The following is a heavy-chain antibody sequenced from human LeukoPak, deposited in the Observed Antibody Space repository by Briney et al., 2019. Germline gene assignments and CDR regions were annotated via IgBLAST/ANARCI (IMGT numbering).Heavy chain of an antibody. CDR2: INPSGGST. V-gene: IGHV1-46*03. J-gene: IGHJ4*02. D-gene: IGHD6-19*01. CDR3: ARHSSGWYFDY. Sequence: ASVKVSCKASGYTFTSYYVHWVRQAPGQGLEWKGIINPSGGSTSYAQKFQGRVTMTRDTSTSTVYMELSSLRSEDTAVYYCARHSSGWYFDYWSQGTLVTVSS. CDR1: GYTFTSYY.